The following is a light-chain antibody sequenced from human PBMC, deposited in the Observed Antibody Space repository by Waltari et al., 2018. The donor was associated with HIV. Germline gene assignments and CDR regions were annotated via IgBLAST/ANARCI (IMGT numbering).Light chain of an antibody. CDR2: GAA. J-gene: IGKJ3*01. CDR1: QSIGNSH. Sequence: EVVLTQSPDILSLSPGDRATLSCRANQSIGNSHLAWYHQRPGKSPRLLIYGAATRARGVPERFSGSGSGTAFSLAISRLELEDFAVYYCQQYASSPLTFGQGARVDF. CDR3: QQYASSPLT. V-gene: IGKV3-20*01.